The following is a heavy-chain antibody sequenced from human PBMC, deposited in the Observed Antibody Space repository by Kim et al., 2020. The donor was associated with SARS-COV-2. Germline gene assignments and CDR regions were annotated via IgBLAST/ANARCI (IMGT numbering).Heavy chain of an antibody. CDR1: GFTFSSYE. V-gene: IGHV3-48*03. J-gene: IGHJ4*02. CDR3: ARAPDTTDFDY. Sequence: GGSLRLSCAASGFTFSSYEMNWVRQAPGKGLVWVSYISSSGSTINYADSVKGRFTISRDNAKNSLYLQMNSLRAEDTAVYYCARAPDTTDFDYWGQGTLVTVSS. CDR2: ISSSGSTI.